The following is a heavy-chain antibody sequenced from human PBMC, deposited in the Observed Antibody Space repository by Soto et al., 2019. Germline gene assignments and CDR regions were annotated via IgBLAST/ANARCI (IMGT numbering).Heavy chain of an antibody. CDR1: GFTFNNYA. J-gene: IGHJ4*02. V-gene: IGHV3-23*01. CDR2: ISVSGGST. Sequence: GSLRLSCAASGFTFNNYAMSWVRQAPGKGLEWVSSISVSGGSTFYADSVKGRFTISRDNSKNTLYLQMNSLRAEDTAVYYCAKSAPPSSGRYQYYFDYWGQGTLVTVSS. CDR3: AKSAPPSSGRYQYYFDY. D-gene: IGHD3-22*01.